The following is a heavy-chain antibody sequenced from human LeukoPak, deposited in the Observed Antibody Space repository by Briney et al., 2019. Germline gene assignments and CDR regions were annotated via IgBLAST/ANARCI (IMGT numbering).Heavy chain of an antibody. CDR2: IKSNTDGGTT. V-gene: IGHV3-15*01. CDR1: VCTFSIAW. CDR3: TTGESWWEDY. Sequence: GGSLRLSCAASVCTFSIAWMSWVRQAPGKGLEWVGRIKSNTDGGTTDYAAPVKGRFTISRDNSKNTLYLQMHRLKTEATAVYYCTTGESWWEDYWGQGTLVTVSS. J-gene: IGHJ4*02. D-gene: IGHD2-15*01.